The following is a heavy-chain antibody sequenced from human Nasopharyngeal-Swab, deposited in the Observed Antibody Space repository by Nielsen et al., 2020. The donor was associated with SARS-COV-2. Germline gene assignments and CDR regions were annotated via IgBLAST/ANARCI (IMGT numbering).Heavy chain of an antibody. Sequence: GASLNISCQGSGSSFTTYWIAWVRQMPGKGLEWMGIIYPGDSDTRYSPSFQGQVTISADKSISTAYLQWSSLKASDTAMYYCAWKSSGWYGSYNYWGQGTLVTVSS. J-gene: IGHJ4*02. CDR1: GSSFTTYW. CDR3: AWKSSGWYGSYNY. CDR2: IYPGDSDT. V-gene: IGHV5-51*01. D-gene: IGHD6-19*01.